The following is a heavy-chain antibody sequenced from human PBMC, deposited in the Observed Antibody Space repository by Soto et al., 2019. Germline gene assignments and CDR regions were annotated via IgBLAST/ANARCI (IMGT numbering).Heavy chain of an antibody. D-gene: IGHD3-10*01. J-gene: IGHJ4*02. CDR1: GFTFSNYG. CDR2: ISDDGVSK. V-gene: IGHV3-30*03. Sequence: QVHLVESGGGEVQTGRSLRLSCAASGFTFSNYGMHWVRQAPGKGLEWVAVISDDGVSKYYADSVQGRFTISRDNSDSAVFLQMNSLRPDDPALYFCARAYYFGSGTSYTLYYWGQGTQVTVSS. CDR3: ARAYYFGSGTSYTLYY.